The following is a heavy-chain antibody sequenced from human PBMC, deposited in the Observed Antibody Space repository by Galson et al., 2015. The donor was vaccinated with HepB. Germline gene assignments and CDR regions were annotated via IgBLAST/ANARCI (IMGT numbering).Heavy chain of an antibody. D-gene: IGHD2-15*01. V-gene: IGHV1-69*13. CDR2: IIPIFGTA. Sequence: SVKVSCKASGGTFSSYPISWVRQAPGQGLEWMGGIIPIFGTANYAQKFQGRVTITADESTSTAYMELSSLRSEDTAVYYCARGLLPYYYYMDVWGKGTTVTVSS. J-gene: IGHJ6*03. CDR1: GGTFSSYP. CDR3: ARGLLPYYYYMDV.